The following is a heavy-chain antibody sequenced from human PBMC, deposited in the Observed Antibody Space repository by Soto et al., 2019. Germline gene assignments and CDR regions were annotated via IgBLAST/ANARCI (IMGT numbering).Heavy chain of an antibody. CDR2: IYHSGST. CDR3: ARVKGIQLWTYYYYYGMDV. Sequence: SETLSLTCAVSGGSISSSNWWSWVRQPPGKGLEWIGEIYHSGSTNYNPSLKSRVTISVDTSKNQFSLKLSSVTAADTAVYYCARVKGIQLWTYYYYYGMDVWGQGTTVTVSS. CDR1: GGSISSSNW. J-gene: IGHJ6*02. D-gene: IGHD5-18*01. V-gene: IGHV4-4*02.